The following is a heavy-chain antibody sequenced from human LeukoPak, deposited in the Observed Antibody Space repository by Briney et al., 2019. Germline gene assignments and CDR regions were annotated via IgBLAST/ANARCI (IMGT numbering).Heavy chain of an antibody. Sequence: ASVKVSCRAPGYTFTGYYMHWVRQAPGQGLEWMGRINPNNGGTNYAQKFQGRVTMTRDTSISTAYMELSRLKSDDTAVYYCARDGDFWSGYYCDYWGQGTQVTVSS. CDR3: ARDGDFWSGYYCDY. J-gene: IGHJ4*02. D-gene: IGHD3-3*01. CDR2: INPNNGGT. CDR1: GYTFTGYY. V-gene: IGHV1-2*06.